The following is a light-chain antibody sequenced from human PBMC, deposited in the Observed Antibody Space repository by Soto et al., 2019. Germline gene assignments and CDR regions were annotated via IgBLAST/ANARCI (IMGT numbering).Light chain of an antibody. J-gene: IGLJ1*01. CDR3: SSYTNINTRACV. V-gene: IGLV2-14*01. CDR2: EVT. Sequence: QSVLTQPASVSGSPGQSITISCTGTSGDIGSYNRVSWYQQHPAKAPKLIIYEVTDRPSGVSNRFSGSKSGNTASLTISGLQAEEEAEYYCSSYTNINTRACVFGSGTKVTVL. CDR1: SGDIGSYNR.